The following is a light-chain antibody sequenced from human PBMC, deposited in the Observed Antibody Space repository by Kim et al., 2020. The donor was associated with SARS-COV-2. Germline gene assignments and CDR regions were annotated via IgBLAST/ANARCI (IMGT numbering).Light chain of an antibody. CDR2: GAS. Sequence: DIQMTQSPSSVSASVGDRVTITCRASQDITRWLAWYQQKPGKAPKLLIYGASNLQGGVPSRFSGSGSGTDFTLTISSLQPEDFATFYCQQAYSFPPLTFGGGTKVDIK. V-gene: IGKV1D-12*01. J-gene: IGKJ4*01. CDR1: QDITRW. CDR3: QQAYSFPPLT.